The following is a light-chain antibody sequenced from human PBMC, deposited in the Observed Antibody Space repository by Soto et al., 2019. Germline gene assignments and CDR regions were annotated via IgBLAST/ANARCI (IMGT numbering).Light chain of an antibody. CDR2: KAS. V-gene: IGKV1-5*03. Sequence: DIEMTQSPFTLSASAGERVTISCRASQSIMSWLAWYQQKPGKAPKILIYKASSLESGGPSRFIGSGSGKKFPLTISSLQPDDFATYFCQQYNSYPRTFGQGTKVEIK. CDR1: QSIMSW. CDR3: QQYNSYPRT. J-gene: IGKJ1*01.